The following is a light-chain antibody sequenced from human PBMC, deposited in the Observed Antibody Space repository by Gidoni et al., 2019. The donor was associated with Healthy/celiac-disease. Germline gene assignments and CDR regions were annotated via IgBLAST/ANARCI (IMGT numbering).Light chain of an antibody. Sequence: EIVLTQSPATLSLSQGESATLSCRASQSVSSSLAWYQPKPGQAPRLLIYDASNRATVIPARFSGSGSGTVFTLTISSLEPEDFAVYYCQQRSNWPGFGGGTKVEIK. CDR2: DAS. J-gene: IGKJ4*01. CDR3: QQRSNWPG. V-gene: IGKV3-11*01. CDR1: QSVSSS.